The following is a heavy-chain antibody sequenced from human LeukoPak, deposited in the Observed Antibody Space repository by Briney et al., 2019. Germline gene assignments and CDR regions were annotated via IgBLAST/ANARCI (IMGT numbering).Heavy chain of an antibody. Sequence: SETLSLXCTVSGGSISSYYWSWSRPPPGKGLEWIGYIYYSGSTNYNPSLKSRVTISVDTSKNQFSLKLSSVTAADTAVYYCARDSLDYGGNSDAFDIWGQGTMVTVSS. J-gene: IGHJ3*02. CDR1: GGSISSYY. CDR2: IYYSGST. D-gene: IGHD4-23*01. CDR3: ARDSLDYGGNSDAFDI. V-gene: IGHV4-59*01.